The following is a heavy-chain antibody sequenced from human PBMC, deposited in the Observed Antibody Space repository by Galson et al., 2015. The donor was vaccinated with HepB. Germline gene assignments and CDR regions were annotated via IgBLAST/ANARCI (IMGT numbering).Heavy chain of an antibody. V-gene: IGHV3-23*01. J-gene: IGHJ4*02. CDR1: GFTFSSYA. D-gene: IGHD2-15*01. CDR2: ISGSGDTT. CDR3: AKDPCSGGSCYGRLDY. Sequence: SLRLSCAASGFTFSSYAMSWVRQVPGKGLEWVSGISGSGDTTYYADSVKGRFTISRDNSKNTLYLQMNSLRDEDTAVYYCAKDPCSGGSCYGRLDYWGQGTLVTVSS.